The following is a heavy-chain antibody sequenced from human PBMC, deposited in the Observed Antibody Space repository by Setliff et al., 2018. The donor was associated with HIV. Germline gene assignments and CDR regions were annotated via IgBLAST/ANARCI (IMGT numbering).Heavy chain of an antibody. CDR3: ARDREYYYDNSGSPSFDY. J-gene: IGHJ4*02. CDR2: IIPILGIA. D-gene: IGHD3-22*01. CDR1: GGTFSSYA. V-gene: IGHV1-69*10. Sequence: SVKVSCKASGGTFSSYAINWVRQAPGQGLEWMGGIIPILGIANYAQKFQGRVTITADRSTSTAYMELSSLRSEDTAVYYCARDREYYYDNSGSPSFDYWGQGTLVTVSS.